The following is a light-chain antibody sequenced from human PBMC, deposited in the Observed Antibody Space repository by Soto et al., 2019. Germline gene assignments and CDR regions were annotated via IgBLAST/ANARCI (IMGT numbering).Light chain of an antibody. Sequence: DIVMTQTPLSSPVTLGQPASISCRSSQSLVHSAGNTYLSWLQQRPGQPPRLLSYKISNRSSGVPDRFSGSGAEIDFTLKISRVEADDVGVYYCMQATQGLTFGGGTKVEIK. CDR3: MQATQGLT. J-gene: IGKJ4*01. CDR2: KIS. CDR1: QSLVHSAGNTY. V-gene: IGKV2-24*01.